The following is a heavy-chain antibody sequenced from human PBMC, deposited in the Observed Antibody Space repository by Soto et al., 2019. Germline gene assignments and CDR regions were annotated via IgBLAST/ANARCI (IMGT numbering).Heavy chain of an antibody. J-gene: IGHJ6*02. Sequence: GASVKVSCKPSGYTFTSYDINLVLQATGQGLEWMGCMNPNSCNTGYAQNLQVRVNMTRNSSISTAYMELSSLRSEDTAVYYCARSRRSLRFLEWGAAAYYYYGMDVWRQGTTVTVSS. CDR3: ARSRRSLRFLEWGAAAYYYYGMDV. CDR1: GYTFTSYD. V-gene: IGHV1-8*01. D-gene: IGHD3-3*01. CDR2: MNPNSCNT.